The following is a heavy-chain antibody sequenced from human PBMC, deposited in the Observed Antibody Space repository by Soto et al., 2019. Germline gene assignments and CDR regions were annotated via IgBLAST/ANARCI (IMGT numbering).Heavy chain of an antibody. CDR1: SGSISSSNW. J-gene: IGHJ3*02. D-gene: IGHD3-10*01. CDR3: ARDGLYGSGSSYSCDI. Sequence: QVQLQESGPGLVKPSGTLSLTCAVSSGSISSSNWWSWVRQPPGQGLAWIGVIYHSGSTNYNPSLKSRFTISVDKSKNQFSLKLSSVTAADTAVYYCARDGLYGSGSSYSCDIWGQWTMVTVSS. CDR2: IYHSGST. V-gene: IGHV4-4*02.